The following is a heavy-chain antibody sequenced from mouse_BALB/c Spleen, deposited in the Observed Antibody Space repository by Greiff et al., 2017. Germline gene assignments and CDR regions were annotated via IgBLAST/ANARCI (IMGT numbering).Heavy chain of an antibody. CDR3: ARGPFYGSSYGYFDY. CDR1: GFSLTSYG. V-gene: IGHV2-9*02. D-gene: IGHD1-1*01. Sequence: QVQLKESGPGLVAPSQSLSITCTVSGFSLTSYGVHWVRQPPGKGLEWLGVIWAGGSTNYNSALMSRLSISKDNSKSQVFLKMNSLQTDDTAMYYCARGPFYGSSYGYFDYWGQGTTLTVSS. CDR2: IWAGGST. J-gene: IGHJ2*01.